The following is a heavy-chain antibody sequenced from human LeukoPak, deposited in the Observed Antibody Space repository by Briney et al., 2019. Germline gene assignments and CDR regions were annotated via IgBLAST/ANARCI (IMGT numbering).Heavy chain of an antibody. CDR1: GFTFSNFW. J-gene: IGHJ4*02. CDR3: ATGSGSYYK. V-gene: IGHV3-7*01. Sequence: GGSLRLSCAASGFTFSNFWMTWVRQAPGKGLEWVANIKEDGSEKYYADSVKGRFIISRDNAKDSLYLQMNSLRVEDTAVYYCATGSGSYYKWGQGTLVTVSS. CDR2: IKEDGSEK. D-gene: IGHD3-10*01.